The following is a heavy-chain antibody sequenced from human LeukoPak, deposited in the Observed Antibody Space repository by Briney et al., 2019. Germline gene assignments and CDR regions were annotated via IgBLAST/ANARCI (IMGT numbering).Heavy chain of an antibody. CDR1: GFTFTSSA. Sequence: SVKVSCKASGFTFTSSAVQWVRQARGQRLEWIGWIVVGSGNTNYAQKFQERVTITKDMSTSTAYMELSSLRSEDTAVYYCAAGPDYYNSSGYSYYFDYWGQGTLVTVSS. J-gene: IGHJ4*02. D-gene: IGHD3-22*01. CDR2: IVVGSGNT. CDR3: AAGPDYYNSSGYSYYFDY. V-gene: IGHV1-58*01.